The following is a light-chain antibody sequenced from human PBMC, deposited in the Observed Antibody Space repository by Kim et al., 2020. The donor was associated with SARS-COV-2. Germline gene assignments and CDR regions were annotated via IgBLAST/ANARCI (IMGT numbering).Light chain of an antibody. CDR1: QTIGST. CDR2: YAS. J-gene: IGKJ5*01. V-gene: IGKV6-21*02. Sequence: EIVLTQSPDFQSVTPKERVTIACRANQTIGSTLHWYQQKPGQSPKLLIKYASQSISGVPSRFSGSGSGTDFTLTINSLEAEDAATYYCHQTSRLPITFGQGTRLEIK. CDR3: HQTSRLPIT.